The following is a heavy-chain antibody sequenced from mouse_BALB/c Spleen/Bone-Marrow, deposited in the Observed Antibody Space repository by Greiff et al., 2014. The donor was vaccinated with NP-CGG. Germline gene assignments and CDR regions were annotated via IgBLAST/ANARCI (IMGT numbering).Heavy chain of an antibody. CDR2: IWGDGST. V-gene: IGHV2-3*01. J-gene: IGHJ4*01. Sequence: QVQLKQSGPGLVAPSQSLSITCTVSGFSLTSYGVSWVRQPPGKGLEWLGVIWGDGSTNYHSALISRLSINKDISKSQVFLKLNSLQTDDSATYYCAKTARDYGMDYWGQGTSVTVSS. D-gene: IGHD3-2*01. CDR3: AKTARDYGMDY. CDR1: GFSLTSYG.